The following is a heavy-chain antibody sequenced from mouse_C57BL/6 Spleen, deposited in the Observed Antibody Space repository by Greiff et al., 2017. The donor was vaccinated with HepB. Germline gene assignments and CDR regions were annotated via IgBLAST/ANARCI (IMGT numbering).Heavy chain of an antibody. CDR1: GYTFTSYW. CDR2: IDPSDSYT. J-gene: IGHJ4*01. Sequence: QVQLQQPGAELVKPGASVKLSCKASGYTFTSYWMQWVKQRPGQGLEWIGEIDPSDSYTNYNQKFKGKATLTVDTSSSTAYMQLSSLTSEDSAVYYCAYYYSNGGYAMDYWGQGTSVTVSS. CDR3: AYYYSNGGYAMDY. D-gene: IGHD2-5*01. V-gene: IGHV1-50*01.